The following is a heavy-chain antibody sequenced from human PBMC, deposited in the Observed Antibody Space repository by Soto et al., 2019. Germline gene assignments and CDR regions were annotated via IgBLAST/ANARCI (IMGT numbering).Heavy chain of an antibody. CDR3: ARGWVAQEDWFDP. CDR2: IYYSGST. V-gene: IGHV4-30-4*01. CDR1: GGSISSGDYY. J-gene: IGHJ5*02. D-gene: IGHD2-15*01. Sequence: PSETLSLTCTVSGGSISSGDYYWSWIRQPPGKGLEWIGYIYYSGSTYYNPSLKSRVTISVDTSKNQFSLKLSSVTAADTAVYYCARGWVAQEDWFDPWGQGTLVTVSS.